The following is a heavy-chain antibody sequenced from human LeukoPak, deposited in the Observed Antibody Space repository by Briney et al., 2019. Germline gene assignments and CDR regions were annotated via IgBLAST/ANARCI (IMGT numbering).Heavy chain of an antibody. V-gene: IGHV3-30*18. CDR2: ISNDGGNK. CDR3: TKGPYLTTVASFFDP. D-gene: IGHD4-23*01. CDR1: GFTFSNYG. J-gene: IGHJ5*02. Sequence: GGSLRLSCEASGFTFSNYGMHWVRQAPGKGLEWVAVISNDGGNKYYADSVKGRFTISRDNSKNTMYLQMTSLRPDDTALYYCTKGPYLTTVASFFDPWGQGTLVTVSS.